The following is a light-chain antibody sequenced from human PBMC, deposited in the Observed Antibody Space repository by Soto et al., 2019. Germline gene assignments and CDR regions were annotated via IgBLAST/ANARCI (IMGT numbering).Light chain of an antibody. CDR3: QQYNIWPLT. J-gene: IGKJ4*01. V-gene: IGKV3D-15*01. CDR1: QSVTTN. Sequence: EILMSQSPSTLPVSPGERATLSYRASQSVTTNLAWYQQKAGRAPRLLIYGASTRATGIPARFSGSGSGTEFTLTISSLQSEDFAVYFCQQYNIWPLTFGGGTKVDIK. CDR2: GAS.